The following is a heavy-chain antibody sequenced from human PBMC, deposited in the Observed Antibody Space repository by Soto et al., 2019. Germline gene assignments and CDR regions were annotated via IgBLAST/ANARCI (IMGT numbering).Heavy chain of an antibody. CDR3: ASRRSRGRALLFDP. CDR1: GGSISSSSDY. V-gene: IGHV4-30-4*08. D-gene: IGHD1-26*01. J-gene: IGHJ5*02. Sequence: SETLSLTCTVSGGSISSSSDYWGWIRQPPGKGLEWIGYIYYSGSTYYNPSLKSRVTISVDTSKNQFSLKLSSVTAADTAVYYCASRRSRGRALLFDPWGQGTLVTVSS. CDR2: IYYSGST.